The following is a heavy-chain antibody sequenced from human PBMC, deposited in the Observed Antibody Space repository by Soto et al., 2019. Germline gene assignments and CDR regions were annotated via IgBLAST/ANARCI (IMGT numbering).Heavy chain of an antibody. D-gene: IGHD4-17*01. Sequence: GGSLRLSCAASGFTFSSYWMSWVRQAPGKGLEWVANIKQDSSGIGYADSVRGRFTISRDNAKNSLYLQMNSLRAEDTALYYCAKDPNGDYGDYDDDFDIWGQGTMVTVSS. V-gene: IGHV3-7*03. CDR1: GFTFSSYW. CDR3: AKDPNGDYGDYDDDFDI. J-gene: IGHJ3*02. CDR2: IKQDSSGI.